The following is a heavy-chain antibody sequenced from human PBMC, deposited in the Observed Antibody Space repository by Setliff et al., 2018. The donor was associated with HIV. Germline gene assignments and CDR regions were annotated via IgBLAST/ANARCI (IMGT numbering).Heavy chain of an antibody. V-gene: IGHV4-34*01. CDR2: ITHSGST. CDR3: ARGLSFYDPGGFDY. CDR1: GESFSDYY. Sequence: SETLSLTCAVYGESFSDYYWSWIRQPPGKGLEWIGEITHSGSTNYNPSLKSRVTISVDTSKNQFSLKLSSVTAADTAVYYCARGLSFYDPGGFDYWGQGTLVTVSS. D-gene: IGHD3-22*01. J-gene: IGHJ4*02.